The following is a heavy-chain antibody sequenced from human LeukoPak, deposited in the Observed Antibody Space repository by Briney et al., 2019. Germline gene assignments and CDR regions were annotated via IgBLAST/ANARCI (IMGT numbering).Heavy chain of an antibody. CDR1: GFIFSTYS. J-gene: IGHJ4*02. CDR3: AKDLQGSSSFDY. D-gene: IGHD6-13*01. Sequence: GGSLRLTCAASGFIFSTYSMTWVRQAPGKGLEWVASISSSTAYTSYADSVKGRFTISRDNSKNTLYLQMNSLRAEDTAVYYCAKDLQGSSSFDYWGQGTLVTVSS. CDR2: ISSSTAYT. V-gene: IGHV3-21*04.